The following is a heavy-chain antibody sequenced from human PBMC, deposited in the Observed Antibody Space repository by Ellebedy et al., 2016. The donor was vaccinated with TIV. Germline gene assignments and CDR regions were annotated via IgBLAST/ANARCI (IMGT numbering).Heavy chain of an antibody. CDR2: ISVYRGTT. J-gene: IGHJ3*02. CDR1: GYIFTNYG. V-gene: IGHV1-18*04. CDR3: ARGVTVSGNDAFDI. Sequence: AASVKVSCKASGYIFTNYGINWVRQAPGQGLEWMGWISVYRGTTKYAQSLQGRVTMTTETSKTTAYMELRSLRSEDTAVYYCARGVTVSGNDAFDIWGQGTMVTVSS. D-gene: IGHD6-19*01.